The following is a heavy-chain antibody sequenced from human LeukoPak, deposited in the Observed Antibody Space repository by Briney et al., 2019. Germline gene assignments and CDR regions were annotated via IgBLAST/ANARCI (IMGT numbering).Heavy chain of an antibody. CDR2: ISLDGATT. V-gene: IGHV3-23*01. CDR3: VKDHGWLLYS. J-gene: IGHJ4*02. Sequence: GRSLRLSCAASGVTFSSYAMSWVRQAPGKGLEWVSGISLDGATTYYAGSVEGRFTISRDNSKNTLYLQMNSLRADDTAVYYCVKDHGWLLYSWGQGTLVTVSS. CDR1: GVTFSSYA. D-gene: IGHD3-9*01.